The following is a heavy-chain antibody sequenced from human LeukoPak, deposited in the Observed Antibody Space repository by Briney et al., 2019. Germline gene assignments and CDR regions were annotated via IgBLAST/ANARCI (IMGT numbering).Heavy chain of an antibody. J-gene: IGHJ4*02. D-gene: IGHD2-2*01. Sequence: SKTLSLTCAVYGGSFSGYYWSWIRQPPGKGLEWIGEINHSGSTNYNPSLKSRVTISVDTSKNQFSLKLSSVTAADTAVYYCARGRGYCSSTSCYYFDYWGQGALVTVSS. V-gene: IGHV4-34*01. CDR2: INHSGST. CDR3: ARGRGYCSSTSCYYFDY. CDR1: GGSFSGYY.